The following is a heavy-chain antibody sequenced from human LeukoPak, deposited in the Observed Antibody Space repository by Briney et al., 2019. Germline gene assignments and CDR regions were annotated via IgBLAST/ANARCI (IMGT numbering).Heavy chain of an antibody. Sequence: SETLSLTCTVSGGSISSYYWSWIRQPPGKGLEWIGYIYYSVSTNYNPSLKSRVTISVDTSKNQVSLKLSSVTAADTAVYYCARRAPDYISAFDVWAQGTMVTVSS. CDR3: ARRAPDYISAFDV. CDR1: GGSISSYY. J-gene: IGHJ3*01. V-gene: IGHV4-59*08. CDR2: IYYSVST. D-gene: IGHD4/OR15-4a*01.